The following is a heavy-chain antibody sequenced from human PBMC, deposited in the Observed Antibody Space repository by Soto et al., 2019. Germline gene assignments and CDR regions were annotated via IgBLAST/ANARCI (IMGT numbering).Heavy chain of an antibody. J-gene: IGHJ6*02. D-gene: IGHD1-20*01. CDR1: GFTFSSYS. CDR2: ISSSSSYI. Sequence: EVQLVASGGGLVKPGGSMRLSCAASGFTFSSYSMNWVRQAPGKGLEWVSAISSSSSYIYYADSVKGLFTISRDNAKNALYLQLNSLRAGDTAVYYCARAVYGPAGYYGMDVWGQGTTVTVS. CDR3: ARAVYGPAGYYGMDV. V-gene: IGHV3-21*01.